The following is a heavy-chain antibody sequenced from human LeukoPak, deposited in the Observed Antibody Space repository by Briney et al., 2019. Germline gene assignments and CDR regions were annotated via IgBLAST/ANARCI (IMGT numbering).Heavy chain of an antibody. V-gene: IGHV4-59*11. Sequence: SETLSLTCTVSGGSKCRHYWSWIRQPPGKGLEWIGDIYYSGSTNYNPSLKSRVTISVDTSKNQFSLKMSSVTTADTAVYYCARQLRGGSYVWSFDLWGRGTLVTVSS. CDR3: ARQLRGGSYVWSFDL. D-gene: IGHD2-15*01. CDR2: IYYSGST. J-gene: IGHJ2*01. CDR1: GGSKCRHY.